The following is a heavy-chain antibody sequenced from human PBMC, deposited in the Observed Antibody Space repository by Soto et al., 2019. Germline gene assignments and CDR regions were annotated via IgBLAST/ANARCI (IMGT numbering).Heavy chain of an antibody. Sequence: EVQLLESGGGLVQPGGSLRLSCAASEFTFSSYAMSWVRQAPGKGLEWVSAISGSGGSTYYADSVKGRFTISRDNSKNTLYLQMNSLRAEDTAVYYCAKDDAYGDYAPNNWFDPWGQGTLVTVSS. V-gene: IGHV3-23*01. CDR1: EFTFSSYA. J-gene: IGHJ5*02. D-gene: IGHD4-17*01. CDR3: AKDDAYGDYAPNNWFDP. CDR2: ISGSGGST.